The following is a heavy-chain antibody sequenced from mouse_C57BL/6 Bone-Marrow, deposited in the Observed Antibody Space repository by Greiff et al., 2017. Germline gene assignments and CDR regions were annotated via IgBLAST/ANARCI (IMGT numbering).Heavy chain of an antibody. CDR2: IDPSDSYT. CDR1: GYTFTSYW. Sequence: VQLQQPGAELVRPGTSVKLSCKASGYTFTSYWMHWVKQRPGQGLEWSGVIDPSDSYTNYNQKFKGKATLTVDTSSSNAYMQLSSLTSEDSAVCYCERYGGFAYWGQGTLVTGSA. J-gene: IGHJ3*01. D-gene: IGHD1-1*01. CDR3: ERYGGFAY. V-gene: IGHV1-59*01.